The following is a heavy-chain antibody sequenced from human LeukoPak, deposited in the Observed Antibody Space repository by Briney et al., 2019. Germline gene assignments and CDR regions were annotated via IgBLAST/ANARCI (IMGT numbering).Heavy chain of an antibody. CDR1: GFNFRAYG. CDR2: ISADGGTT. V-gene: IGHV3-64*02. D-gene: IGHD1-26*01. J-gene: IGHJ4*01. Sequence: GGSLRLSCVASGFNFRAYGMHWVRQAPGQGLEYISAISADGGTTFHAESVKGRFTISRDNSKNTLYLQMGSLRIDDSALYYCARGQGGPPFDFWGNGTLITVSS. CDR3: ARGQGGPPFDF.